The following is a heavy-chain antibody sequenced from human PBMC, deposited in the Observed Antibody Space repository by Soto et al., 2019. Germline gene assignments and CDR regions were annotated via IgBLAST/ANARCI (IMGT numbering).Heavy chain of an antibody. CDR2: IYYSGST. Sequence: QVQLQESGPGLVKPSETLSLTCTVSGGSVSSGGHYWSWIRQPPGKGLEWIGYIYYSGSTDYNPSLKSRVTISVDTSNNQFSLKLSSVTAADTAVYCGARALSMIRAIDYWGQGTLVNVSS. J-gene: IGHJ4*02. CDR3: ARALSMIRAIDY. CDR1: GGSVSSGGHY. D-gene: IGHD3-10*01. V-gene: IGHV4-61*08.